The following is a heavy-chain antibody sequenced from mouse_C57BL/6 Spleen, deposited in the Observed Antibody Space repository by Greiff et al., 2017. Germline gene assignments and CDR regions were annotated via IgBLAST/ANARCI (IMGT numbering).Heavy chain of an antibody. CDR2: INPSNGGT. J-gene: IGHJ3*01. Sequence: QVQLQQPGTELVKPGASVKLSCKASGYTFTSYWMHWVKQRPGQGLEWLGNINPSNGGTHYNEKFKSKATLTVDKSSSTAYMQLSSLTSEDSAGYYCARSLYDGYYVPFAYWGQGTLVTVSA. V-gene: IGHV1-53*01. CDR3: ARSLYDGYYVPFAY. D-gene: IGHD2-3*01. CDR1: GYTFTSYW.